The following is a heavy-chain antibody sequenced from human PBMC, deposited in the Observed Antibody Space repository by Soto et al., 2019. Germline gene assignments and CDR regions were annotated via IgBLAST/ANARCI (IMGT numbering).Heavy chain of an antibody. J-gene: IGHJ6*02. CDR1: GGSISSGGYY. CDR3: ARAGYYGSGSYFSLTNYYYYYGMDV. V-gene: IGHV4-31*03. Sequence: SETLSLTCTVSGGSISSGGYYWSWIRQHPGKGLEWIGYIYYSGSTYYNPSLKSRVTISVGTSKNQFSLKLSSVTAADTAVYYCARAGYYGSGSYFSLTNYYYYYGMDVWGQGTTVTVSS. CDR2: IYYSGST. D-gene: IGHD3-10*01.